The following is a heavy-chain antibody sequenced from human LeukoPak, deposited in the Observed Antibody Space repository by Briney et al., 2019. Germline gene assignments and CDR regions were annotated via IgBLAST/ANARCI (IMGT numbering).Heavy chain of an antibody. CDR2: ISDSGGNT. CDR3: ARHRSSWLIDY. Sequence: GGSLRLSCAASGFTFSGYDMHWVRQAPWERLQWVSGISDSGGNTYYADSVKGRFTISRDNSKNTLYLQMNSLRAEDTAVYYCARHRSSWLIDYWGQGTLVTVSS. V-gene: IGHV3-23*01. CDR1: GFTFSGYD. J-gene: IGHJ4*02. D-gene: IGHD6-6*01.